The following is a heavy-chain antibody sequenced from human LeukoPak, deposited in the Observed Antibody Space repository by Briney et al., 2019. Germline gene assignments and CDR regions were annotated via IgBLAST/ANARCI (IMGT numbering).Heavy chain of an antibody. V-gene: IGHV3-30-3*01. D-gene: IGHD6-19*01. Sequence: GGSLRLSCAASGFTFSSYAMHWVRQAPGKGLEWVAVVSYDGSNKYYADSVKGRFTISRDNSKNTLYLQMNSLRAEDTAVCYCARVLWSGWYSFDYWGQGTLVTASS. J-gene: IGHJ4*02. CDR2: VSYDGSNK. CDR1: GFTFSSYA. CDR3: ARVLWSGWYSFDY.